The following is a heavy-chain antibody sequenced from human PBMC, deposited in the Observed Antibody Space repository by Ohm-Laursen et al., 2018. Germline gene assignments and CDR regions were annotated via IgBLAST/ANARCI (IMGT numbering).Heavy chain of an antibody. CDR2: IDWDDDK. CDR1: GFSLSTSGMC. V-gene: IGHV2-70*11. J-gene: IGHJ6*02. CDR3: ARLLYSSSLTYYYGMDV. D-gene: IGHD6-6*01. Sequence: TQTLTLTCTFSGFSLSTSGMCVSWIRQPPGKDLEWLARIDWDDDKYYSTSLKTRPTISKDTSKNQVVLTMTNMDPVDTATYYCARLLYSSSLTYYYGMDVWGQGTTVTVSS.